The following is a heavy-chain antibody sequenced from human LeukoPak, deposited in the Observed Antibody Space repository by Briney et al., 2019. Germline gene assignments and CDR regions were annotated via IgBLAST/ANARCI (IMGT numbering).Heavy chain of an antibody. D-gene: IGHD3-22*01. CDR2: ISSSSNYI. V-gene: IGHV3-21*01. CDR1: GFTFSSYS. J-gene: IGHJ2*01. Sequence: GGSLRLSCAASGFTFSSYSMNWVRQAPGKGLEWVSSISSSSNYIYYTDSVKGRFTISRDNAKNSLYLQMNSLRAEDTAVYNCARGDESSGSYNWYFDLWGRGTLVTVSS. CDR3: ARGDESSGSYNWYFDL.